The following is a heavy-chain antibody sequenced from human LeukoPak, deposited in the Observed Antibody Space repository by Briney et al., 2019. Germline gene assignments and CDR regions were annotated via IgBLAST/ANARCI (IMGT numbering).Heavy chain of an antibody. Sequence: SETLSLTCTVSGDSIDSYYWSWIRQPPGKGLEWIGYIYYTGSTEYHPSLKSRVTISLDTSKNQFSLKLTSVTAADTAVYYCARVYQSPEYYFDYWGQGNLVSVSS. J-gene: IGHJ4*02. CDR2: IYYTGST. D-gene: IGHD2-2*01. CDR3: ARVYQSPEYYFDY. CDR1: GDSIDSYY. V-gene: IGHV4-59*01.